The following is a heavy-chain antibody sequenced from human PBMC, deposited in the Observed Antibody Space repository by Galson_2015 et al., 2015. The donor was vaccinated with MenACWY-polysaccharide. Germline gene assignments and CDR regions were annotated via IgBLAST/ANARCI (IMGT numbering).Heavy chain of an antibody. CDR1: GGSIRSYY. J-gene: IGHJ4*02. CDR3: ASGGYQRESEY. Sequence: ETLSLTCTVSGGSIRSYYWSWIRQTPGRGLEWIGYIFYNGGTDYNPSLKSRVAISVDTSKNLFSLNLRSVTAADTAVYYCASGGYQRESEYWGQGTLVTVSS. D-gene: IGHD1-26*01. CDR2: IFYNGGT. V-gene: IGHV4-59*12.